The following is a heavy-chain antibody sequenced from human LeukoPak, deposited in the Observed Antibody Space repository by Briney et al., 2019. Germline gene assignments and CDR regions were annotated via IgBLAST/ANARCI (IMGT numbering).Heavy chain of an antibody. CDR1: GFIFSNYA. J-gene: IGHJ3*02. V-gene: IGHV3-30*14. CDR2: ISSDGSKR. Sequence: GGSLRLSCAASGFIFSNYAIHWVRQAPGKGLDWVAVISSDGSKRSYANSVRGRFTISRDNSKNTLYLQMNSLRAEDTAVYYCARGGSYLSAFDIWGQGTMVTVSS. CDR3: ARGGSYLSAFDI. D-gene: IGHD1-26*01.